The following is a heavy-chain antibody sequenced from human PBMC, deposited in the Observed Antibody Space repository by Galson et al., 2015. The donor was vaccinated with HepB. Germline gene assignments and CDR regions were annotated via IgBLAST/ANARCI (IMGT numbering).Heavy chain of an antibody. CDR2: ISYDGSNK. Sequence: SLRLSCAASGFTFSGYAMHWVRQAPGRGLEWVAVISYDGSNKYYADSVKGRFTISRDNSKNTLYLQMNSLRAEDTAVYYCARDRGGSYYDSSGPGGYWGQGTLVTVSS. J-gene: IGHJ4*02. V-gene: IGHV3-30-3*01. D-gene: IGHD3-22*01. CDR3: ARDRGGSYYDSSGPGGY. CDR1: GFTFSGYA.